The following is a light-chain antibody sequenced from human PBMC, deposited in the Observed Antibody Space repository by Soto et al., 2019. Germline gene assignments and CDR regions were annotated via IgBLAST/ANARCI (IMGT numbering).Light chain of an antibody. Sequence: EIVLTQSPGTLSLSPGERATLSCRASQSVSSSYLAWYQQKPGQAPRLLICGASTRATGIPARFSGSRSGTEFTPPISSLQYEDFAVYYCQQYNNWSPWTFGQGTKVDIK. V-gene: IGKV3-15*01. CDR2: GAS. CDR3: QQYNNWSPWT. J-gene: IGKJ1*01. CDR1: QSVSSSY.